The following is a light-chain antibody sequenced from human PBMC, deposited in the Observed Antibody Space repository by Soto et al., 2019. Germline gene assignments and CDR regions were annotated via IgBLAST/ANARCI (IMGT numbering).Light chain of an antibody. J-gene: IGKJ3*01. Sequence: ERVMTQSPATLSASPGERVTLSCRASQSVSTNLAWYQQKPGQSPRLLIYGASTRATGIPARFIGSGSGTEFTLTISSLQSDDFATYYCQQSYGSPPFTFGPGTRVDI. V-gene: IGKV3-15*01. CDR2: GAS. CDR3: QQSYGSPPFT. CDR1: QSVSTN.